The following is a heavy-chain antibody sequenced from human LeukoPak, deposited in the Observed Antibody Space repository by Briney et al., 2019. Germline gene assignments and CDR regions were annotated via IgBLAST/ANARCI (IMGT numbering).Heavy chain of an antibody. CDR3: AHYGDYRFLYYFDY. CDR1: GFSLSTSGVG. Sequence: SGPTLVNPTQTLTLTCTFSGFSLSTSGVGVGWIRQPPGKALEWLALIYWNDNKLYSPSLKSRLTITKDASNNQVVLTMTNMDPVDTATYYCAHYGDYRFLYYFDYWGQGTLVTVSP. D-gene: IGHD4-17*01. J-gene: IGHJ4*02. V-gene: IGHV2-5*01. CDR2: IYWNDNK.